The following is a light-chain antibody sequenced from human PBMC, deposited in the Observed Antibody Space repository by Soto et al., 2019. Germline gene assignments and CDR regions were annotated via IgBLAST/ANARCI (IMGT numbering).Light chain of an antibody. CDR1: QGIGDT. Sequence: MMQSPATLSASKGECATLSCRASQGIGDTLAWYQHKPGQTPRLLIYDTSTRATGVPTRFSGSRSGAEFTLTINSLQSEDFAVYYCQHDNSWPLTFGGGTKL. J-gene: IGKJ4*01. CDR2: DTS. V-gene: IGKV3-15*01. CDR3: QHDNSWPLT.